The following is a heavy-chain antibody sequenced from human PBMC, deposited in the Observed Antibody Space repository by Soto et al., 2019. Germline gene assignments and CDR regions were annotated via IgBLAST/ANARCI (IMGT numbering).Heavy chain of an antibody. D-gene: IGHD5-12*01. CDR3: ARGDSGYCVM. Sequence: QVQLVESGGGVVQPGRSLRLSCEASGFSFGSHGMHWVRQVPGKGLEWVALISYDGSKKYYADSLKGRFTISRDNSVNTLDLQMTSLRLEDPSVYYCARGDSGYCVMWGQGTLVTVSS. CDR1: GFSFGSHG. V-gene: IGHV3-30*03. J-gene: IGHJ4*02. CDR2: ISYDGSKK.